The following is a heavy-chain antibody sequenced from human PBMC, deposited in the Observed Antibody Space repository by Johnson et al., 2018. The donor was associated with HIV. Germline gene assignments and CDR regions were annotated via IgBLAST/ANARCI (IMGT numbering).Heavy chain of an antibody. V-gene: IGHV3-23*04. Sequence: VQLVESGGGLVKPGGSLRLSCAASGFTFSNAWMNWVRQAPGKGLEWVSAISGSGGSTYYADSVKGRFTISSDNSKNTLYLQMGSLRAEDMAVYYCAREGVGVNAFDIWGQGTMVTVSS. CDR1: GFTFSNAW. D-gene: IGHD1-26*01. J-gene: IGHJ3*02. CDR2: ISGSGGST. CDR3: AREGVGVNAFDI.